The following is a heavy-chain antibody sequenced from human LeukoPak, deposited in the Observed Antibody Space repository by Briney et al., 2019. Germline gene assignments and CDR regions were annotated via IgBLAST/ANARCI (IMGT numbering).Heavy chain of an antibody. D-gene: IGHD3-10*01. CDR2: ISDNGGT. CDR1: GGSISSYH. V-gene: IGHV4-59*08. CDR3: ARVNYRSGTYSSWFDP. Sequence: SETLSLTCTVSGGSISSYHWSWIRQPPGKGLEWIGYISDNGGTSYNPSLKSRVTMSVDTSKNQFSLKLTSVTAADTAMYYCARVNYRSGTYSSWFDPWGQGTLVTVSS. J-gene: IGHJ5*02.